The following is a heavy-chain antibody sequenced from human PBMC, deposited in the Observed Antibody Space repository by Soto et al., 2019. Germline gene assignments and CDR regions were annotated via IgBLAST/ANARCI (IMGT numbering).Heavy chain of an antibody. D-gene: IGHD4-17*01. V-gene: IGHV3-66*01. CDR3: ASDVTVTTPTYFNY. Sequence: EVQLAESGAGLVQPGGSVRLSYEASGLYVNTNYLSWVRQPPWKGLEWVSIIYSDGTTYYVDSVKGRVTIARDNSKNTLYLHMYSLRAEDTAVYYFASDVTVTTPTYFNYWGQGSLVTVSS. CDR1: GLYVNTNY. J-gene: IGHJ4*02. CDR2: IYSDGTT.